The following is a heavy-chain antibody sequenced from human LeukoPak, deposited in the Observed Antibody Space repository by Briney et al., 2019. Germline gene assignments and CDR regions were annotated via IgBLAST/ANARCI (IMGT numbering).Heavy chain of an antibody. V-gene: IGHV3-30-3*02. CDR3: AKHDSSGPYYYGMDV. CDR1: GFTSSSYA. CDR2: ISYDGSNK. Sequence: PGRSLRLSCAASGFTSSSYAMHWVRQAPGKGLEWVAVISYDGSNKYYADSVKGRFTISRDNSKNTLYLQMNSLRAEDTAVYYCAKHDSSGPYYYGMDVWGQGTTVTVSS. J-gene: IGHJ6*02. D-gene: IGHD3-22*01.